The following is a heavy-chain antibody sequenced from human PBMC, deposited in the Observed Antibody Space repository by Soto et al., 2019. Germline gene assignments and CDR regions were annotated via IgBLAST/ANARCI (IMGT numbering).Heavy chain of an antibody. CDR2: INHSGST. V-gene: IGHV4-34*01. J-gene: IGHJ5*02. CDR3: ARHLRQQLVVYDWFDP. Sequence: SXTLSLTCAVYGGSFSGYYWSCIRQPPFKGLEWIGEINHSGSTNYNPSLKSRVTISVDTSKNQFSLKLSSVTAADTAVYYCARHLRQQLVVYDWFDPWGQGTLVTVSS. CDR1: GGSFSGYY. D-gene: IGHD6-13*01.